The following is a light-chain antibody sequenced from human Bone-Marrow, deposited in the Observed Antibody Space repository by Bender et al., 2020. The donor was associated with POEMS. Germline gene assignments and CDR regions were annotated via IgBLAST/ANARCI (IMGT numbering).Light chain of an antibody. J-gene: IGLJ3*02. CDR1: SSNIGAHA. Sequence: QSVLTQPPSASGTPGQRVTISCSGGSSNIGAHAVTWYQHLPGTAPKLLSYSSHRRPSEVPDRSSGSRSGTSASLAISGLQSEDEADYYCAVWDDSLNGWVFGGGTKLTVL. V-gene: IGLV1-44*01. CDR3: AVWDDSLNGWV. CDR2: SSH.